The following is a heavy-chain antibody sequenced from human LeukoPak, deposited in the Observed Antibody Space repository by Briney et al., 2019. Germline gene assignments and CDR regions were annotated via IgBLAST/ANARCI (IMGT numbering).Heavy chain of an antibody. J-gene: IGHJ5*02. V-gene: IGHV1-24*01. Sequence: ASVKVSCKVSGYTLTELSMHWVRQAPGKGLEWMGGFDPEDGETIYAQKFQGRVTMTEDTSTDTAYMELSSLRSEDTAVYYCATFLDRQQLVLSVPAWGQGTLVTVSS. CDR1: GYTLTELS. CDR3: ATFLDRQQLVLSVPA. CDR2: FDPEDGET. D-gene: IGHD6-13*01.